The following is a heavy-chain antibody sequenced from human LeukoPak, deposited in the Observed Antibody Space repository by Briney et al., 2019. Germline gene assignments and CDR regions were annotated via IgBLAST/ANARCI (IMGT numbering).Heavy chain of an antibody. CDR3: ARVLGSSGWSPTQYFQH. V-gene: IGHV1-18*01. CDR2: ISADSGNT. Sequence: VASVKVSCKASGYTFTTYGISWVRQAPGQGLEWMGWISADSGNTNYAQNFHGRLTLTTDTSTSTVYMELRNLRSNDTAVYYCARVLGSSGWSPTQYFQHWGQGTLVTVSS. CDR1: GYTFTTYG. J-gene: IGHJ1*01. D-gene: IGHD6-19*01.